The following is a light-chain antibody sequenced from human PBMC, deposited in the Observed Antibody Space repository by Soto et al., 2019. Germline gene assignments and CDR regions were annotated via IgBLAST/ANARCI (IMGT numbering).Light chain of an antibody. CDR3: QQYGNLPIT. Sequence: EVVWRQSTGTKSWCPGERTTRAWTVSQSVMSNYVAWYHQKPGPAPRLLISGASTRAAGIPDRFSGSGSGTAFNLTIRSSEPEDFAVYYCQQYGNLPITFGPRTRPEIK. CDR1: QSVMSNY. V-gene: IGKV3-20*01. J-gene: IGKJ5*01. CDR2: GAS.